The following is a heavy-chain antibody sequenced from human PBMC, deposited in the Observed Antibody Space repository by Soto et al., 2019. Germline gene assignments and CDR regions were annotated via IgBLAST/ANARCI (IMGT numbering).Heavy chain of an antibody. J-gene: IGHJ4*02. CDR1: GDSISTDY. D-gene: IGHD7-27*01. V-gene: IGHV4-59*08. CDR2: IYYGGST. Sequence: QVHLQESGPGLVKPSETLSLTCTVSGDSISTDYWSWIRQSPGKGLEWIGFIYYGGSTNYNPSLKSRVTISVDTPKIQFSLKQSSVTAADTAVYYCAKNWNWGSLVHWGQGTLVTVSS. CDR3: AKNWNWGSLVH.